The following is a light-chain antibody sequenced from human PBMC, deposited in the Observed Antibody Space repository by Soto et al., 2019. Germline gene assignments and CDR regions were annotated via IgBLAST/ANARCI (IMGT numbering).Light chain of an antibody. CDR1: QSVSNK. V-gene: IGKV3-15*01. Sequence: EIVMTQSPATLSVSPGERATLSCRASQSVSNKLAWYQHKPGQAPRVLIYDTSTRAAGIPARFSGSGSGTDFTLTISSLQSEDFAVYYCQQYNNWPPITFGQGTRLEIK. CDR3: QQYNNWPPIT. CDR2: DTS. J-gene: IGKJ5*01.